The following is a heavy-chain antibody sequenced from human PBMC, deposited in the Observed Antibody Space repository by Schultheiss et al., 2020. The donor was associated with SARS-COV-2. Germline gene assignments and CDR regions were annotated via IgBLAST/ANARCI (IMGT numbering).Heavy chain of an antibody. Sequence: GGSLRLSCAASRFTFSNYGMHWVRQAPGKGLEWVAVISYDGSNKYYADSVKGRFTISRDNSKNTLYLQMNSLRAEDTAVYYCARDGPWDGGKATPYFQHWGQGTLVTVSS. CDR2: ISYDGSNK. V-gene: IGHV3-30*03. D-gene: IGHD2-15*01. J-gene: IGHJ1*01. CDR1: RFTFSNYG. CDR3: ARDGPWDGGKATPYFQH.